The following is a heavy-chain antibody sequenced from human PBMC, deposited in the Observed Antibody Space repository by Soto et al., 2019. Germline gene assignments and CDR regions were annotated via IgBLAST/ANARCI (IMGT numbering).Heavy chain of an antibody. V-gene: IGHV5-51*01. Sequence: PEESLKISCSGSGDSFTSYWIGWVRQMPWKGLEWMGIIYPGDSDTRYSPSFQGQVTISADKSISTAYLQWSSLKASDTAMYYCARSPFSSIAAPEAYYGMDVWGQGTTGTVSS. CDR2: IYPGDSDT. CDR1: GDSFTSYW. CDR3: ARSPFSSIAAPEAYYGMDV. D-gene: IGHD6-6*01. J-gene: IGHJ6*02.